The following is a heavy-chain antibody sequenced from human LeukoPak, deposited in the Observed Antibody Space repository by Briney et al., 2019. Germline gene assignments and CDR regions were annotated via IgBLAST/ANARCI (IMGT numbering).Heavy chain of an antibody. J-gene: IGHJ3*02. D-gene: IGHD6-13*01. CDR1: GFTFDDYG. Sequence: GSLRLSCAASGFTFDDYGMSWVRQAPGKGLEWVSGINWNGGSTGYADSVKGRFTISRDNAKSSLYLQMNSLRAEDTALYHCARVPYSSSWRDAFDIWGQGTMVTVSS. CDR2: INWNGGST. V-gene: IGHV3-20*01. CDR3: ARVPYSSSWRDAFDI.